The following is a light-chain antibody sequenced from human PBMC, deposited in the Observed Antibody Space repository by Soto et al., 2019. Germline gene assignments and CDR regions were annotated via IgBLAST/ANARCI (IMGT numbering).Light chain of an antibody. CDR1: QSVSSSF. Sequence: EIVLTQSPGTLSLSPGDRATLSCRASQSVSSSFLAWYQQKPGQAPRLLIFGASSRATGIPDRFSGSGSGTDFTLTISRLEPEDVGTYYCQQYENLRLHTFGPGTKL. J-gene: IGKJ2*01. V-gene: IGKV3-20*01. CDR2: GAS. CDR3: QQYENLRLHT.